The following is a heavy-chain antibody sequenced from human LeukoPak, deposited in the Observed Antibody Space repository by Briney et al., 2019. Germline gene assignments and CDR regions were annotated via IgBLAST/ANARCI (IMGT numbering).Heavy chain of an antibody. Sequence: ASVKVSCKASGNTFTTYAMNWVRQAPGQGLEWMRWINTNTGNPTYAQGFTGRFVFSLDTSVSTAYLQITSLKAEDTAVYYCARGTYSYGFGEEYYFDYWGQGTLVTVSS. CDR3: ARGTYSYGFGEEYYFDY. V-gene: IGHV7-4-1*02. J-gene: IGHJ4*02. CDR2: INTNTGNP. D-gene: IGHD5-18*01. CDR1: GNTFTTYA.